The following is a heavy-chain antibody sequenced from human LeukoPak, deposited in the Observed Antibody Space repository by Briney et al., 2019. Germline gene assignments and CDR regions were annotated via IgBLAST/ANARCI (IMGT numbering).Heavy chain of an antibody. CDR1: GFTFSSFG. J-gene: IGHJ4*02. Sequence: GGSLRLSCAASGFTFSSFGMHWVRQAPGKGLEWVAIIWSDGSNEVYIESVKGRFTISRDNTKNTLILQMNSLRVEDTAVYYCAKDSSHYRGSSDYWGQGTLVTVSS. D-gene: IGHD6-6*01. V-gene: IGHV3-33*06. CDR3: AKDSSHYRGSSDY. CDR2: IWSDGSNE.